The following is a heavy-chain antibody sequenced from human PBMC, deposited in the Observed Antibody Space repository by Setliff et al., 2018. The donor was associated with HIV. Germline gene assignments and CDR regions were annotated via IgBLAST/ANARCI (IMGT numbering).Heavy chain of an antibody. Sequence: ASVKVSCKASGYTFISYGITWVRQAPGQGLEWMGWISAYNGNTNYAQKLQGRVTISVDDSKTTLYLQMNSLKTEDTAVYYCSTLVGANPYHDAFDVWGQGTKVTVS. CDR1: GYTFISYG. J-gene: IGHJ3*01. CDR3: STLVGANPYHDAFDV. CDR2: ISAYNGNT. V-gene: IGHV1-18*01. D-gene: IGHD1-26*01.